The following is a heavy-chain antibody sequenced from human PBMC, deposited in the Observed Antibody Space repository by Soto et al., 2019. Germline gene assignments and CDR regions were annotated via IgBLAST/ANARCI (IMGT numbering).Heavy chain of an antibody. CDR2: IYYSGNS. V-gene: IGHV4-30-4*01. CDR3: AREYYDSSDSDGWFDP. D-gene: IGHD3-22*01. CDR1: GGSISSGNYH. J-gene: IGHJ5*02. Sequence: SETLSLTCTVSGGSISSGNYHWSWVRQPPGKGLEWIGYIYYSGNSYYNPSLRSRLTISIDTSKNQFSLKLSSVTAADTAFYYCAREYYDSSDSDGWFDPWGQGTLVTVPQ.